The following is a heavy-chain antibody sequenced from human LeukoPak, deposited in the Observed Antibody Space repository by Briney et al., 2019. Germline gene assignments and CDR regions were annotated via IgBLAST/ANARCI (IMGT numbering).Heavy chain of an antibody. CDR1: GGTFSSYA. J-gene: IGHJ4*02. Sequence: ASVKVSCKASGGTFSSYAISWVRQAPGQGLEWMGGIIPIFGTANYAQKFQGRVTITADESTSTAYMELSSLRSEDTAVYYCASPYCSSTSCNGGWGQGTLVTVSS. D-gene: IGHD2-2*01. V-gene: IGHV1-69*13. CDR2: IIPIFGTA. CDR3: ASPYCSSTSCNGG.